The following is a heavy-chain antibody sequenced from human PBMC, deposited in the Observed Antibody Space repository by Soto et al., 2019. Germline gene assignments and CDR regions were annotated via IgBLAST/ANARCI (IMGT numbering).Heavy chain of an antibody. Sequence: SETLSLTCAVYGGTCSGYYGSRISQQPGKGLEWIGEIKHSGSTNYNPALKSRVTISVDTSKNQFSLKLSSVTAADTAVYYCANGNYVREYCSGGSCYSRYWFDPRGQGTLVTVSS. J-gene: IGHJ5*02. D-gene: IGHD2-15*01. CDR2: IKHSGST. V-gene: IGHV4-34*08. CDR3: ANGNYVREYCSGGSCYSRYWFDP. CDR1: GGTCSGYY.